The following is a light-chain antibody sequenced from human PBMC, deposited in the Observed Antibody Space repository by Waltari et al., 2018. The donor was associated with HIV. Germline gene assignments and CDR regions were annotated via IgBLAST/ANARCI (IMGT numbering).Light chain of an antibody. CDR2: DVN. Sequence: QSALTQPRSVSGSPGPSATISCTGTSSNVGGYNYVSWYQQHPGKAPKLLIYDVNKRPSGFPDRFSCPNYANTVSLTVSGLQAEDESYYCCCAYAGTSVFVFGTGSEVTVL. CDR1: SSNVGGYNY. V-gene: IGLV2-11*01. J-gene: IGLJ1*01. CDR3: CAYAGTSVFV.